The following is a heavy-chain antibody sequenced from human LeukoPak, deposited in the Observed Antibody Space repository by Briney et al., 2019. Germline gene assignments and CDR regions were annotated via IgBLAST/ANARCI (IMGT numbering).Heavy chain of an antibody. CDR3: ARTSGAAAGYFDY. CDR2: IWYDGSNK. CDR1: GFTFSSYG. Sequence: GGSLRLSCAASGFTFSSYGMHWVRQAPGEGLEWVAVIWYDGSNKYYADSVKGRFTISRDNSKNTLYLQMNSLRAEDTAVYYCARTSGAAAGYFDYWGQGTLVTVSS. J-gene: IGHJ4*02. D-gene: IGHD6-13*01. V-gene: IGHV3-33*01.